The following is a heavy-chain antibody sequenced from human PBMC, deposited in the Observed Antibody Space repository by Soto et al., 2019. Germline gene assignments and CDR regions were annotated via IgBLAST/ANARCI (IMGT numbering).Heavy chain of an antibody. V-gene: IGHV4-39*01. J-gene: IGHJ4*02. CDR2: IYYTGDT. D-gene: IGHD2-8*01. CDR3: ARHEGNGNVWPLDY. CDR1: DGSISSSSHY. Sequence: TSETLSLTCTVSDGSISSSSHYWGWIRQPPGKGLEWIGSIYYTGDTYYNPSLKSRVAISVDTSRNKFSLKLSSVTAADTAVYYCARHEGNGNVWPLDYWGQG.